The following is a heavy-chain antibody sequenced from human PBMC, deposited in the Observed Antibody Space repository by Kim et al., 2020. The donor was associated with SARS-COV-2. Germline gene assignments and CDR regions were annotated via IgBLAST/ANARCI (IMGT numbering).Heavy chain of an antibody. CDR3: TRGPF. V-gene: IGHV3-74*01. CDR1: GFSFSEWW. Sequence: GGSLRLSCAASGFSFSEWWMDWVRQAPGKGPEWVARIDNDGTTTLYASSVKGRFTISRNNSKNTLHLQMTGLRADDTGVYYCTRGPFWGQGTLVTVSS. CDR2: IDNDGTTT. J-gene: IGHJ4*02.